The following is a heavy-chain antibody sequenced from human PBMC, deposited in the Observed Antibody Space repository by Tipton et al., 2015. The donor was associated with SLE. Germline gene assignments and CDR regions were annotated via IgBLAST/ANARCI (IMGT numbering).Heavy chain of an antibody. CDR2: TSKSGST. Sequence: TLSLTCTVSGGSISSDDYYWTWIRQHPGKGLEWIGYTSKSGSTYYTPSLKSRVTISEDASKTQFSLKLTSVTAADTAVYYCARGGYSRGRGLYYYYFLDVWGKGIAVTVSS. CDR1: GGSISSDDYY. V-gene: IGHV4-31*03. J-gene: IGHJ6*03. D-gene: IGHD6-19*01. CDR3: ARGGYSRGRGLYYYYFLDV.